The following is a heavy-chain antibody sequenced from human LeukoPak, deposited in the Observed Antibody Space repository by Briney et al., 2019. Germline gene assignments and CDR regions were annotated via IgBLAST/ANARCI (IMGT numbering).Heavy chain of an antibody. CDR3: ANWIGSSSRDY. CDR2: LSGGGGVA. CDR1: GFTFSSYV. Sequence: GGSLRLSCAASGFTFSSYVMTWVRQPPGKGLEWVSSLSGGGGVAYYADSVRGRFTISRDNSNNALYLQMDSLRAEDTAVYYCANWIGSSSRDYWGQGTLVTVSS. V-gene: IGHV3-23*01. J-gene: IGHJ4*02. D-gene: IGHD6-6*01.